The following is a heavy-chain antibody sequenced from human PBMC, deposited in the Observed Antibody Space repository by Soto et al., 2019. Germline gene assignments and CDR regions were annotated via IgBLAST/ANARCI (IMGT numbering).Heavy chain of an antibody. Sequence: GGSRRLSCAASGFTFSSYGMHWVRQAPGKGLEWVAVISYDGSNKYYADSVKGRFTISRDNSKNTLYLQMNSLRAEDTAVYYCAKDWGAAKYSSSSGGALDYWGQGTLFSVSS. CDR1: GFTFSSYG. V-gene: IGHV3-30*18. J-gene: IGHJ4*02. D-gene: IGHD6-6*01. CDR3: AKDWGAAKYSSSSGGALDY. CDR2: ISYDGSNK.